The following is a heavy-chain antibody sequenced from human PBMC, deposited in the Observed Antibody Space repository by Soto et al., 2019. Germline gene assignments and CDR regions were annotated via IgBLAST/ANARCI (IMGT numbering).Heavy chain of an antibody. CDR3: ARDRKQSNYFDY. V-gene: IGHV4-30-2*01. CDR1: GGSISSGGYS. J-gene: IGHJ4*02. Sequence: TLSLTCAVSGGSISSGGYSWSWIRQPPGKGLEWIGYIHQTGITYYNPSLKSRVTISLDRSNNQFSLNLSSVTAADTAVYFCARDRKQSNYFDYWGQGTLVTSPQ. CDR2: IHQTGIT.